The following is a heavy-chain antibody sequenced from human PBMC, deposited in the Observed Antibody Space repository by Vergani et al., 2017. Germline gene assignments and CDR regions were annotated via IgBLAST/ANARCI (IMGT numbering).Heavy chain of an antibody. D-gene: IGHD2-2*01. J-gene: IGHJ4*01. CDR3: ARDREDCSSTSCYYYFDN. V-gene: IGHV4-31*03. Sequence: QVQLQESGPGLVKPSQTLSLTCTVSGGSISSGGYYWTWIRQHPGKGLEWIGYIYYSGSTYYNPSLKSRVTISVDTSKNQFSLKMRSVTAADTAVYYCARDREDCSSTSCYYYFDNWGHGTPVTVSS. CDR2: IYYSGST. CDR1: GGSISSGGYY.